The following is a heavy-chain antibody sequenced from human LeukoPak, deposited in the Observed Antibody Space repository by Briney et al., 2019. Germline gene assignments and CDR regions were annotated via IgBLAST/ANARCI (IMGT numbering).Heavy chain of an antibody. Sequence: ASVKVSCKASGDTFSGYYMHWVRQAPKAGFAWMGYTNPKSGDTLYAKKFQGRVTMTRDTSTGTAYLELSGLTYDDTAFYYCVTNYYDSGGYFYVDYWGQGTLVTVSS. CDR1: GDTFSGYY. V-gene: IGHV1-2*02. D-gene: IGHD3-22*01. J-gene: IGHJ4*02. CDR3: VTNYYDSGGYFYVDY. CDR2: TNPKSGDT.